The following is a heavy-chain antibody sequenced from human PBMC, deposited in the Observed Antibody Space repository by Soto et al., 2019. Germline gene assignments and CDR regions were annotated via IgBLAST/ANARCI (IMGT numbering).Heavy chain of an antibody. Sequence: SGGSLRLSCAASGFTFDNYAMHWVRQAPGKGLEWVSGISWNSGNIGYADSVKGRFTIARDNAKTSLYLEMNSLRAEDTALYYCAKSLKIFGLATTRSGPLDSWGQVALATVSS. CDR1: GFTFDNYA. D-gene: IGHD3-3*01. CDR2: ISWNSGNI. J-gene: IGHJ4*02. V-gene: IGHV3-9*01. CDR3: AKSLKIFGLATTRSGPLDS.